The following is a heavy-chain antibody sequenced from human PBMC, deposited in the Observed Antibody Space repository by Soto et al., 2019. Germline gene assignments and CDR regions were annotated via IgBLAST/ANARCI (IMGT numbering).Heavy chain of an antibody. CDR3: ARDRHDGARIDP. D-gene: IGHD3-3*01. V-gene: IGHV4-30-4*01. CDR1: GGSISSGDYY. Sequence: PSETLSLTCSVSGGSISSGDYYWSWIRQPPGKGLEWIGYIYYSGSTYYNPSLKSRVTISVDTSKNQFSLNLSSVTAADTAVYYCARDRHDGARIDPWGQGTLVTVSS. J-gene: IGHJ5*02. CDR2: IYYSGST.